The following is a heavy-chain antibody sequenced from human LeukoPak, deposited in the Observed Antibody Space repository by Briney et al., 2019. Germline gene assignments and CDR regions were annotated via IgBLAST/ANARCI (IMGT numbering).Heavy chain of an antibody. D-gene: IGHD5-18*01. CDR3: ARHLSGVTGYTYGRGIDY. J-gene: IGHJ4*02. CDR1: GFTFTNYW. CDR2: IKKDGSEK. Sequence: GGSLRLSCAASGFTFTNYWMSWVRQAPGKGLEWVANIKKDGSEKYYVDSVKGRFTISRDNAKTSLYLQMNSLRAEDTAVYFCARHLSGVTGYTYGRGIDYWGQGTLVTVSS. V-gene: IGHV3-7*01.